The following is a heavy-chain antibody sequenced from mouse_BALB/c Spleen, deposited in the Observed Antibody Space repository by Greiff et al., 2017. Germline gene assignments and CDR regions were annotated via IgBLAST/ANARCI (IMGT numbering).Heavy chain of an antibody. CDR2: IDPANGNT. CDR1: GFNIKDTY. Sequence: EVKLVESGAELVKPGASVKLSCTASGFNIKDTYMHWVKQRPEQGLEWIGRIDPANGNTKYDPKFQGKATITADTSSNTAYLQLSSLTSEDTAVYYCARNGYEAWFAYWGQGTLVTVSA. V-gene: IGHV14-3*02. J-gene: IGHJ3*01. D-gene: IGHD2-2*01. CDR3: ARNGYEAWFAY.